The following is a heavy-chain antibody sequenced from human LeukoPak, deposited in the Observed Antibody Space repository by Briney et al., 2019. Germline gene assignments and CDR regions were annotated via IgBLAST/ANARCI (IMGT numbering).Heavy chain of an antibody. D-gene: IGHD1-26*01. J-gene: IGHJ4*02. Sequence: GRSLRLSCTASGFTFGDYAMSWVRQAPGKGLEWVGFIRSEGYGGTTEYAASVKGRFTISRDDSKSIAYLQMNSLKTEDTAVYYCSRWDTGYFDYWGQGNMVTVSS. CDR1: GFTFGDYA. V-gene: IGHV3-49*04. CDR3: SRWDTGYFDY. CDR2: IRSEGYGGTT.